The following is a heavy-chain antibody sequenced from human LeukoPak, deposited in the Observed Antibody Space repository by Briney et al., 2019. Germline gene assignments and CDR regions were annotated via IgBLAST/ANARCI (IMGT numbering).Heavy chain of an antibody. CDR2: ISYDGSNK. Sequence: GGSLRLSCAASGFTFSSYAMHWVHQAPGKGLEWVAVISYDGSNKYYADSVKGRFTISRDSSKNTLYLQMNSLRAEDTAVYYCARGVGYLDYWGQGTLVTVSS. J-gene: IGHJ4*02. CDR1: GFTFSSYA. CDR3: ARGVGYLDY. V-gene: IGHV3-30*04.